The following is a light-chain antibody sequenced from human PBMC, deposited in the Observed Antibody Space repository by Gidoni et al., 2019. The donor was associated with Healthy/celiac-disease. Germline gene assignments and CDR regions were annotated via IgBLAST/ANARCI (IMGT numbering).Light chain of an antibody. J-gene: IGKJ5*01. CDR2: DAS. Sequence: EIVLTQSPATLSLSPGERATLSCRASQSVSSYLAWYQQQPGQAPRLLIYDASNRATCIPARFSGSGSGTDFTLTISSREPEDFAVYYCQQRSNWPITFGQGTRLEIK. CDR3: QQRSNWPIT. V-gene: IGKV3-11*01. CDR1: QSVSSY.